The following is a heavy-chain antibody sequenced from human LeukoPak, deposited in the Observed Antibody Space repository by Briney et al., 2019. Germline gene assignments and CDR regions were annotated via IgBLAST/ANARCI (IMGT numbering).Heavy chain of an antibody. CDR2: IYHSGAT. J-gene: IGHJ6*03. D-gene: IGHD3-10*01. CDR3: ARLFPYGFYYYYYMDV. CDR1: GVSISTHY. Sequence: SETLSLTCTVSGVSISTHYWSWIRQPPGKGLEWIGYIYHSGATNYNPSLKSRVTISVDTSKNQFSLKLSSVTAADTAVYYCARLFPYGFYYYYYMDVWGQGTLVTVSS. V-gene: IGHV4-59*11.